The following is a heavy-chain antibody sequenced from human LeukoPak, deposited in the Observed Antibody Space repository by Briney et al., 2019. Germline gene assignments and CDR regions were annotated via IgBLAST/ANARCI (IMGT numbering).Heavy chain of an antibody. D-gene: IGHD6-19*01. V-gene: IGHV3-9*01. CDR2: ISWNSGSI. CDR3: AKGWYSSGWDHPVPPGY. J-gene: IGHJ4*02. CDR1: GFTFDDYA. Sequence: GGSLRLSCAASGFTFDDYAMHWVRQAPGKGLEWVSGISWNSGSIGYADSVKGRFTISRDNAKNSLYLQMNSLRAEDTALYYCAKGWYSSGWDHPVPPGYWGQETLVTVSS.